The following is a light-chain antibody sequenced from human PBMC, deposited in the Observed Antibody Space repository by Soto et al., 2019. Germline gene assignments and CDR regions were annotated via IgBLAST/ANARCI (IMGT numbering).Light chain of an antibody. CDR3: QQRSNWHLT. Sequence: EIVLTQSPATLSLSPGERATLSCRASQSVSSYLAWYQQKPGQAPRLLIYDASNRATGIPARFSGSGSGTDFTLTISSLEPEDFAVYYCQQRSNWHLTCGGGIKV. CDR1: QSVSSY. V-gene: IGKV3-11*01. J-gene: IGKJ4*01. CDR2: DAS.